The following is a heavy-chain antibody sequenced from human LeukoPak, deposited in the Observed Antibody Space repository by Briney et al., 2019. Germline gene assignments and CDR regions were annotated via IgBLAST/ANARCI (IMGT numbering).Heavy chain of an antibody. V-gene: IGHV1-69*05. D-gene: IGHD4-23*01. Sequence: GASVKVSCKASGYTFTSYGISWVRQPPGQGLEWMGGIIPIFGTANYAQKFQGRVTITTDESTSTAYMELSSLRSEDTAVYYCARADYGGNSALDYWGQGTLVTVSS. CDR1: GYTFTSYG. J-gene: IGHJ4*02. CDR3: ARADYGGNSALDY. CDR2: IIPIFGTA.